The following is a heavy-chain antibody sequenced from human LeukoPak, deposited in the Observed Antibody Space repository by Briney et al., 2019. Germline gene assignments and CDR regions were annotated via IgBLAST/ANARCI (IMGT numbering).Heavy chain of an antibody. D-gene: IGHD2-2*02. CDR1: GFTFSSYG. CDR2: IRYDGSNK. Sequence: GGSLRLSCAASGFTFSSYGMHWVRQAPGKGLEWVAFIRYDGSNKYYADSVKGRFTISRDNSKNTLYLQMNSLRAEDTAVYYCATPRQGCSSTSCYTPKESAFDIWGQGTMVTVSS. CDR3: ATPRQGCSSTSCYTPKESAFDI. J-gene: IGHJ3*02. V-gene: IGHV3-30*02.